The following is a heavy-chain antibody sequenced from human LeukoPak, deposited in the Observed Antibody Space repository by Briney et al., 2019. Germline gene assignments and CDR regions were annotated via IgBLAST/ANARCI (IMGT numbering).Heavy chain of an antibody. J-gene: IGHJ4*02. CDR3: AISLVLRYFDWLPGT. CDR1: GGTFSSCA. CDR2: IIPIFGTA. D-gene: IGHD3-9*01. Sequence: GASVRVSCKASGGTFSSCAISWVRQAPGQGLEWMGGIIPIFGTANYAQKFQGRVTITADESTCTAYMELRSLRSEDTAVYYCAISLVLRYFDWLPGTWGQGTLVTVSS. V-gene: IGHV1-69*13.